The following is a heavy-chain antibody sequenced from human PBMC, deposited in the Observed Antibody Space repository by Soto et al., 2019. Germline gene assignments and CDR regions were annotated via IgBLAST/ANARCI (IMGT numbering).Heavy chain of an antibody. CDR2: IIPIFGTA. Sequence: QVQLVQSGAEVKKPGSSVKVSCKASGGTFSSYAISWVRQAPGQGLEWMGGIIPIFGTANYAQKFQGRVTITAEISTGQANMERSSLRSGDTAVYYWAREGGVGATTGWDWGQGTLVTVSS. CDR1: GGTFSSYA. V-gene: IGHV1-69*06. CDR3: AREGGVGATTGWD. D-gene: IGHD1-26*01. J-gene: IGHJ4*02.